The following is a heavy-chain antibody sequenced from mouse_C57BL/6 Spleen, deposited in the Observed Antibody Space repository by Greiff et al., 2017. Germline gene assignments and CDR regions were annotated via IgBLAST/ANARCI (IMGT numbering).Heavy chain of an antibody. V-gene: IGHV1-52*01. D-gene: IGHD1-1*01. CDR1: GYTFTSYW. Sequence: QVQLQQPGAELVRPGSSVKLSCKASGYTFTSYWMHWVKQRPIQGLEWIGNIDPSDSETHYNQKFKDKATLTVDKSSSTAYMQLSSLTSEDSAVYYCARSRYGSSYWYFDVWGTGTTVTVSS. J-gene: IGHJ1*03. CDR3: ARSRYGSSYWYFDV. CDR2: IDPSDSET.